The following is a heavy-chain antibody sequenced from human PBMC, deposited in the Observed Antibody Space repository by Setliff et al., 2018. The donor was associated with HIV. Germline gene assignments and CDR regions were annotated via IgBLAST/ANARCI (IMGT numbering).Heavy chain of an antibody. V-gene: IGHV4-34*01. CDR2: INHSGSS. Sequence: PSETLSLTCAVYGGSFSNYYWSWIRQPPGKGLEWIGEINHSGSSNYNPSLKSRVTISVDTSKNQFSLNLSSVTAADTAVYYCVRGGINPRVAPYYFFYMDVWGKGTTVTVSS. CDR3: VRGGINPRVAPYYFFYMDV. CDR1: GGSFSNYY. J-gene: IGHJ6*03. D-gene: IGHD3-3*01.